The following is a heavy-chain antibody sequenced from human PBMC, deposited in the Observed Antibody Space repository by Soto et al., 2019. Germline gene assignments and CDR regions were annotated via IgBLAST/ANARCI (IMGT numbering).Heavy chain of an antibody. D-gene: IGHD6-6*01. CDR2: IYYSGST. V-gene: IGHV4-61*01. Sequence: SETLSLTCTVSGGSVSSGSYYWSWIRQPPGKGLEWIGYIYYSGSTNYNPSLKSRVTISVDTSKNQFSLKLSSVTAADTAVYYCARGASIAARRGAFDIWGQGTMVTVSS. CDR1: GGSVSSGSYY. J-gene: IGHJ3*02. CDR3: ARGASIAARRGAFDI.